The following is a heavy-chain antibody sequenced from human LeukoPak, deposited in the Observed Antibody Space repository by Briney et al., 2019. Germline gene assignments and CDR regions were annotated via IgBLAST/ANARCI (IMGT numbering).Heavy chain of an antibody. Sequence: PGRSLRLSCAASGFTFSSYAMHWVRQAPGKGLEWVAVISYDGSNKYYADSVKGRFTISRDNSKNTLYLQMNSLRAEDTAVYYCARDTTYYYGSGSLSWFDPWGQGTLVTVSS. J-gene: IGHJ5*02. CDR1: GFTFSSYA. V-gene: IGHV3-30*01. D-gene: IGHD3-10*01. CDR3: ARDTTYYYGSGSLSWFDP. CDR2: ISYDGSNK.